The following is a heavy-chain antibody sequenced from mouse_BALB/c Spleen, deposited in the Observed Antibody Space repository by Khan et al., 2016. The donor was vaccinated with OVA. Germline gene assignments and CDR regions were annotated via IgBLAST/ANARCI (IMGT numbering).Heavy chain of an antibody. D-gene: IGHD1-1*01. V-gene: IGHV1-69*02. CDR3: ARSFLYGSSTWFGY. CDR1: GYPLTSYW. CDR2: IDPSDSYT. Sequence: QVQLQQPGAELVKPGASVKLSCKASGYPLTSYWLHWVKQRPGQGLEWIGEIDPSDSYTNSNQKFKGKATLTVDKSSSTTYMQLSSLTSEDSAVYYCARSFLYGSSTWFGYWGQGTLVTVSA. J-gene: IGHJ3*01.